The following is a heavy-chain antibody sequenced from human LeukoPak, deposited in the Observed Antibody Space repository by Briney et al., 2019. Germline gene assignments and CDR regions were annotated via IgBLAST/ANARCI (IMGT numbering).Heavy chain of an antibody. D-gene: IGHD3-22*01. CDR2: ISYTGIA. Sequence: SETLSLTCTVSGGSISGYYWSWIRQPPGKGLEWIGYISYTGIANYNPSLKSRVTISLDTSKNQFSLKLSSVTAADTAVYYCARLVSYDSSGYYWSGAFDIWGQGTMVTVSS. V-gene: IGHV4-59*08. CDR3: ARLVSYDSSGYYWSGAFDI. J-gene: IGHJ3*02. CDR1: GGSISGYY.